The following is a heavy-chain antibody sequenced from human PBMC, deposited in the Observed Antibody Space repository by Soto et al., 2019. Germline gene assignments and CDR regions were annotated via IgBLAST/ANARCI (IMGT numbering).Heavy chain of an antibody. V-gene: IGHV3-7*03. J-gene: IGHJ6*02. CDR2: IKHDGSEK. D-gene: IGHD6-19*01. Sequence: RLSCAASGLTFNKYWMTWVRQAPGKGLEWVATIKHDGSEKSNLDSVEGRFTISRDNARNSLSLQMNSLRVEDTAVYFCASVPGSPGYHGLDVWGQGTTVTVSS. CDR1: GLTFNKYW. CDR3: ASVPGSPGYHGLDV.